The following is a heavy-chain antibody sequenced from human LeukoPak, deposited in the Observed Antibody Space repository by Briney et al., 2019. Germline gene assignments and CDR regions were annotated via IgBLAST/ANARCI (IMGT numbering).Heavy chain of an antibody. Sequence: GASVKVSCKASGYTFTSYDINWVRQATGQGLEWMGWMNPNSGNTGYAQKFQGRVTMTRNTSISTAYMELSSLRSEDTAVYYCARSAAIGRWFDPWGQGTLVTVSS. D-gene: IGHD2-2*02. CDR1: GYTFTSYD. V-gene: IGHV1-8*01. J-gene: IGHJ5*02. CDR2: MNPNSGNT. CDR3: ARSAAIGRWFDP.